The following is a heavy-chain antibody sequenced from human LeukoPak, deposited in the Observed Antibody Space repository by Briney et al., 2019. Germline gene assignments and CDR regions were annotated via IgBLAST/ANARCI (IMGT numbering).Heavy chain of an antibody. J-gene: IGHJ4*02. Sequence: PGRSLRLSCAASGFTSSSYGMHWVRQAPGKGLEWVGFIRSKAYGGTTEYAASVKGRFTISRDDSKSIAYLQMNSLKTEDTAVYYCTRDGADILTGYYDYWGQGTLVTVSS. CDR1: GFTSSSYG. CDR2: IRSKAYGGTT. CDR3: TRDGADILTGYYDY. D-gene: IGHD3-9*01. V-gene: IGHV3-49*04.